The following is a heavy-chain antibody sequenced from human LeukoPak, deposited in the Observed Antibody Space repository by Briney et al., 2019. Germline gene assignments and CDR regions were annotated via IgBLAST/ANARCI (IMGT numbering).Heavy chain of an antibody. V-gene: IGHV4-34*01. J-gene: IGHJ3*02. Sequence: SETLSLTCAVYGGSFSGYYWSWIRQPPGKGLEWMGEMNHSGSTNYNPSLKSRVTISVDTSKSQFSLKLSSVTAADTAVYYCARIVWAYGDYDVYYAFDIWGQGTMVTVSS. CDR2: MNHSGST. CDR3: ARIVWAYGDYDVYYAFDI. D-gene: IGHD4-17*01. CDR1: GGSFSGYY.